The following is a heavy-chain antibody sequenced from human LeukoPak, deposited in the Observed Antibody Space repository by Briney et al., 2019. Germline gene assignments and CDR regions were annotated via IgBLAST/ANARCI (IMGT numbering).Heavy chain of an antibody. CDR3: ARVEVIVVVPAASNWFDP. Sequence: GASVKVSCKASGYTFTSYGISWVRQAPGQGLEWMGWISAYNGNTNYAQKLQGRVTMTTDTSTSTAYMELRSLRSDDTAVYYCARVEVIVVVPAASNWFDPWGQGTLVTVSS. CDR2: ISAYNGNT. CDR1: GYTFTSYG. D-gene: IGHD2-2*01. V-gene: IGHV1-18*01. J-gene: IGHJ5*02.